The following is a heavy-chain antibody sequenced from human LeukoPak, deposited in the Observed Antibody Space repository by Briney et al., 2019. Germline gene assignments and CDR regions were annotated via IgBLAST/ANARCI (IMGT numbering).Heavy chain of an antibody. CDR1: GFTFSTYS. CDR3: ARDGVYYGSGSYPSDY. D-gene: IGHD3-10*01. Sequence: PGGSLRLSCAASGFTFSTYSMNWVRQAPGKGLEWVSYISSSSSTIYYADSVKGRFTISRDNSKNTLYLQMNSLRAEDTAVYYCARDGVYYGSGSYPSDYWGQGTLVTVSS. CDR2: ISSSSSTI. J-gene: IGHJ4*02. V-gene: IGHV3-48*01.